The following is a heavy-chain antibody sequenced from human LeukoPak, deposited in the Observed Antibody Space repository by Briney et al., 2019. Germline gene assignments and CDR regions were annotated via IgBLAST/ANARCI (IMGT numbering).Heavy chain of an antibody. CDR2: INPNSGGT. CDR1: GYTFTGYY. CDR3: AREGEGYYYDSPNGIWFDP. V-gene: IGHV1-2*02. Sequence: GASVKVSCKASGYTFTGYYMHWVRQAPGQGLEWMGWINPNSGGTNYAQKFQGRVTMTRDTSISTAYMELSRLRSDDTAVYYCAREGEGYYYDSPNGIWFDPWGQGTLVTVSS. J-gene: IGHJ5*02. D-gene: IGHD3-22*01.